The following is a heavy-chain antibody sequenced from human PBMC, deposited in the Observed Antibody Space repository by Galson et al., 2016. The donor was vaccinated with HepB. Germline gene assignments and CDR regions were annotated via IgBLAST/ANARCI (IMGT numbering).Heavy chain of an antibody. CDR3: AREHHGRTGDYYYYYGMDV. D-gene: IGHD1-14*01. V-gene: IGHV1-46*01. Sequence: SVKVSCKASGYPFTRYYLHWVRQAPGQAPEWMGVINPSGGTNYAQRFQGRVAMTRDTSTSTVYLDLSSLRFEDTALYYCAREHHGRTGDYYYYYGMDVWGQGTTVTVSS. CDR1: GYPFTRYY. J-gene: IGHJ6*02. CDR2: INPSGGT.